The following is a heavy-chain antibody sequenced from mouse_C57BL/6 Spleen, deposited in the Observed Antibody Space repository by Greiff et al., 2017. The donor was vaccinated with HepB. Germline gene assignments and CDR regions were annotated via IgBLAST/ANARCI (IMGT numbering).Heavy chain of an antibody. D-gene: IGHD2-3*01. Sequence: EVHLVESGPELVKPGASVKIPCKASGYTFTDYNMDWVKQSHGKSLEWIGDINPNNGGTIYNQKFKGKATLTVDKSSSTAYMELRSLTSEDTAVYYCARRYDGFHFDYWGQGTTLTVSS. CDR2: INPNNGGT. CDR1: GYTFTDYN. CDR3: ARRYDGFHFDY. V-gene: IGHV1-18*01. J-gene: IGHJ2*01.